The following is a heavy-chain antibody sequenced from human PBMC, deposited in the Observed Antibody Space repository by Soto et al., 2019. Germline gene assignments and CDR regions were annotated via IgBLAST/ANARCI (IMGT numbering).Heavy chain of an antibody. CDR1: GYTFYSHS. Sequence: ASVKVSCKASGYTFYSHSISWVRQAPGQGLEWMGRISADNSNTKYAQRFRGRVTMTTDTSTSTVYMELRNLRSDDTAVYYCARCIQQDYYYGMDVWGQGTTVTVSS. D-gene: IGHD5-18*01. J-gene: IGHJ6*02. CDR3: ARCIQQDYYYGMDV. CDR2: ISADNSNT. V-gene: IGHV1-18*01.